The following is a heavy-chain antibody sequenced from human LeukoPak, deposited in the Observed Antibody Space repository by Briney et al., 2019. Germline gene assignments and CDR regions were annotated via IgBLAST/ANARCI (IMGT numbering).Heavy chain of an antibody. D-gene: IGHD4-17*01. CDR1: GITLYLYA. V-gene: IGHV3-23*01. J-gene: IGHJ5*02. Sequence: GGSLRLSCAASGITLYLYAMSWVRQTPGERLEWMSTISGSGDKTYYAESVKGRFPISRDNSRNTLYLRIKSLRAEDTAMYYCAKESTVTPGNVNWFDPWGQGTLVTVSS. CDR3: AKESTVTPGNVNWFDP. CDR2: ISGSGDKT.